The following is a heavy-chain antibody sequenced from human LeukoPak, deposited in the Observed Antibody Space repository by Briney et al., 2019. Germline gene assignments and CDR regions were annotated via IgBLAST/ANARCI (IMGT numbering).Heavy chain of an antibody. CDR2: IYPGDSDT. CDR1: GYSFSNYW. CDR3: ARRLCTSGVCYYYFDY. J-gene: IGHJ4*02. V-gene: IGHV5-51*01. Sequence: GESLKISCKGSGYSFSNYWIGWVRQMPGKGLEWMGIIYPGDSDTRYSPSFQGQVTISADKSINTAYLQWSSLKASVTAIYYCARRLCTSGVCYYYFDYWGQGTLVTVSS. D-gene: IGHD2-8*01.